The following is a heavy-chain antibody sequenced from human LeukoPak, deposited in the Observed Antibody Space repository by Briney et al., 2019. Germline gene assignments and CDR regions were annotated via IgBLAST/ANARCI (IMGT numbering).Heavy chain of an antibody. Sequence: SETLSLTCAVYGGSFSGYYWSWIRQPPGKGLEWIGEINHSGSTNYNPSLKSRVTISVDTSKNQFSRKLSSVTAADTAVYYCARGFYSIFDYWGQGTLVTVSS. CDR1: GGSFSGYY. V-gene: IGHV4-34*01. CDR3: ARGFYSIFDY. D-gene: IGHD4-11*01. CDR2: INHSGST. J-gene: IGHJ4*02.